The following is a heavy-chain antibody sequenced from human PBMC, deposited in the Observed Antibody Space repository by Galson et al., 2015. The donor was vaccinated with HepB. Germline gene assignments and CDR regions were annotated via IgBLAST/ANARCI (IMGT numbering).Heavy chain of an antibody. Sequence: SLRLSCAASGFTVSSNYMSWVRQAPGKGLEWVSVIYSGGSTYYADSVKGRFTISRDNAKNSLYLQMNSLRAEDTAVYYCASRAPSDYWGQGTLVTVSS. CDR2: IYSGGST. J-gene: IGHJ4*02. CDR3: ASRAPSDY. CDR1: GFTVSSNY. V-gene: IGHV3-66*01.